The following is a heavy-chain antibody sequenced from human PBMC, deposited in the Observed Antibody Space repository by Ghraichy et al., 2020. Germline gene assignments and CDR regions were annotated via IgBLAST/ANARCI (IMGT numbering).Heavy chain of an antibody. CDR3: ARGRRPAAMQSDFDY. CDR2: IIPIFGTA. J-gene: IGHJ4*02. Sequence: SVKVSCKASGGTFSSYAISWVRQAPGQGLEWMGGIIPIFGTANYAQKFQGRVTITADESTSTAYMELSSLRSEDTAVYYCARGRRPAAMQSDFDYWGQGTLVTVSS. V-gene: IGHV1-69*13. CDR1: GGTFSSYA. D-gene: IGHD2-2*01.